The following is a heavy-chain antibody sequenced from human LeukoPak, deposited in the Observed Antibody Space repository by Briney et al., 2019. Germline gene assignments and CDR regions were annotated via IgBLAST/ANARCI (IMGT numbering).Heavy chain of an antibody. CDR1: GFTFSNHG. J-gene: IGHJ4*02. Sequence: PGGSLRLSCAASGFTFSNHGMNWVRQAPGKGLEWVSAISGSGGSTYYADSVKGRFTISGDNSKNTLYLQMNSLRAEDTAVYYCAKGLQWLVFDYWGQGTLVTVSS. D-gene: IGHD6-19*01. CDR2: ISGSGGST. CDR3: AKGLQWLVFDY. V-gene: IGHV3-23*01.